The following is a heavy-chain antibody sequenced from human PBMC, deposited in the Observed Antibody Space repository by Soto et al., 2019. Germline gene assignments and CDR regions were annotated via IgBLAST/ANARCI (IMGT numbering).Heavy chain of an antibody. CDR3: ARDLRNYDFWSGYIDYYMEV. D-gene: IGHD3-3*01. Sequence: ASVKVSCKASGYTFTSYGISWVRQAPGQGLEWMGWISAYNGNTNYAQKLQGRVTMTTDTSTSTAYMELRSLRSDDTAVYYCARDLRNYDFWSGYIDYYMEVWGKGTTVTVSS. CDR2: ISAYNGNT. CDR1: GYTFTSYG. V-gene: IGHV1-18*01. J-gene: IGHJ6*03.